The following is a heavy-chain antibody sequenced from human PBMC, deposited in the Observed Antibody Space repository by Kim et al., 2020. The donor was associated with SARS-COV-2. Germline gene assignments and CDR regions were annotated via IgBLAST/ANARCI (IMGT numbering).Heavy chain of an antibody. Sequence: KGRFTISRDKSKNTLYLQMNSLRAEDTAVYYCAKDLGVDFGVDHPSGVDVWGQGTTVTVSS. D-gene: IGHD3-3*01. V-gene: IGHV3-30*02. J-gene: IGHJ6*02. CDR3: AKDLGVDFGVDHPSGVDV.